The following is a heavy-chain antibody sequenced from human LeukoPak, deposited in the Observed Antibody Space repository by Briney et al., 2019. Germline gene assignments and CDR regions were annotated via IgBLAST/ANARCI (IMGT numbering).Heavy chain of an antibody. Sequence: GGSLRLSCAASGFTFSSYWMHWVRQAPGKGLVWVSRINSDGSSATYADSVEGRFTISRDNARNTLYLQMNNLRAEDTAVYYCARGPNSNWSGLDFWGQGTLLTVSS. J-gene: IGHJ4*02. CDR2: INSDGSSA. CDR1: GFTFSSYW. CDR3: ARGPNSNWSGLDF. V-gene: IGHV3-74*01. D-gene: IGHD6-6*01.